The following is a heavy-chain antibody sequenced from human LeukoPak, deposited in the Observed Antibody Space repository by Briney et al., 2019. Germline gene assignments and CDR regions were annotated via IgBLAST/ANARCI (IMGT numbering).Heavy chain of an antibody. CDR1: GFSLSTSGVG. CDR3: AHRGGFDSSRHYFAY. CDR2: IYWDDDK. Sequence: ESGPTLLNPSPTLTLTFTFSGFSLSTSGVGVGWIRQPPGKALEWLALIYWDDDKRYSPSLKSRLTITKDTSKNQVVLTVTNMDPVDTATYYCAHRGGFDSSRHYFAYWGQGTLVTVSS. J-gene: IGHJ4*02. V-gene: IGHV2-5*02. D-gene: IGHD3-22*01.